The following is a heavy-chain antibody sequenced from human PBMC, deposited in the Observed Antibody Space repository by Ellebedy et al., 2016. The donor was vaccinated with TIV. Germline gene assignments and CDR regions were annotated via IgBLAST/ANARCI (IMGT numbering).Heavy chain of an antibody. CDR2: IKQDGSEK. Sequence: GESLKISCAASGFTLGTYWMNWVRQAPGKGLEWVAHIKQDGSEKYYVDSVKGRFTISRANAKNSLYLQMNSLRAEDTAVYYCARGTWTRGSWGQGTLVTVSS. CDR3: ARGTWTRGS. J-gene: IGHJ5*02. D-gene: IGHD3/OR15-3a*01. V-gene: IGHV3-7*03. CDR1: GFTLGTYW.